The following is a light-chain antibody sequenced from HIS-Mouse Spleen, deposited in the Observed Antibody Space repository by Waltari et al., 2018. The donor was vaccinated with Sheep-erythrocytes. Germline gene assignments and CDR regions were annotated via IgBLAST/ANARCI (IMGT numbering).Light chain of an antibody. CDR1: SSEVGRYNL. Sequence: QSALTQPASVSGSPGQSITISCPGTSSEVGRYNLVSWYQQHPGKAPKLMIYEGSKRPSGVSNRFSGSKSGNTASLTISGLQAEDEADYYCCSYAGSSTLVFGGGTKLTVL. CDR3: CSYAGSSTLV. V-gene: IGLV2-23*01. J-gene: IGLJ2*01. CDR2: EGS.